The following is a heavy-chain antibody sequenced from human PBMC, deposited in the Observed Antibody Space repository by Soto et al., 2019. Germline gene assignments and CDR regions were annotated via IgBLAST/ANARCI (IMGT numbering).Heavy chain of an antibody. J-gene: IGHJ4*02. CDR1: GFTFSTYG. CDR2: ISSNGGST. CDR3: VKNDYGGHPGTY. Sequence: GGSLRLSCSASGFTFSTYGMHWVRQAPGKGLEYVSAISSNGGSTFYADSVKGRFTISRDNSKNTLYLQMSSLRGADTAVYYCVKNDYGGHPGTYWGQGTLVTVSS. D-gene: IGHD4-17*01. V-gene: IGHV3-64D*08.